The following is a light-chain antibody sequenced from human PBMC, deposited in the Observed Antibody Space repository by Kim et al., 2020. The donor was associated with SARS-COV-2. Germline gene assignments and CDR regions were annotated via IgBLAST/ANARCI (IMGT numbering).Light chain of an antibody. Sequence: ASVGDRVTISCQASQNVRKFLNWYQPKPGKAPNLLIYDASSLHTGVPSRFSGSGSGTDFTFTITSLQPEDIATYYCQHYDSLPISFGQGTRLEIK. CDR2: DAS. V-gene: IGKV1-33*01. CDR3: QHYDSLPIS. J-gene: IGKJ5*01. CDR1: QNVRKF.